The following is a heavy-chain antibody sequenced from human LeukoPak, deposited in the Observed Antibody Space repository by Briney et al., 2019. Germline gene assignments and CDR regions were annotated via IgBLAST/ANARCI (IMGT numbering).Heavy chain of an antibody. CDR1: GFTVSSNY. D-gene: IGHD3-10*01. Sequence: GGSLRLSCAASGFTVSSNYTSWVRQAPGKRLEWVSVIYSGGSTYYADSVKGRFTISRDNSKNTLYLQMNSLRAEDTAVYYCARSITMVRGAVYYYYYYMDVWGKGTTVTVSS. V-gene: IGHV3-66*02. CDR3: ARSITMVRGAVYYYYYYMDV. CDR2: IYSGGST. J-gene: IGHJ6*03.